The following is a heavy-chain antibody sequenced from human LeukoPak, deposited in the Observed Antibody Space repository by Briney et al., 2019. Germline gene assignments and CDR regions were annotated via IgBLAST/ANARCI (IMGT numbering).Heavy chain of an antibody. J-gene: IGHJ3*02. CDR3: ARDPCKYSSTPGAFDI. CDR1: GFTFSSYS. Sequence: GGSLRLSCAASGFTFSSYSMNWVRQAPGKGLEWVSYISSSSSTIYYADSVKGRFTISRDNAKNSLYLRMNSLRAEDTAVYYCARDPCKYSSTPGAFDIWGQGTMVTVSS. D-gene: IGHD6-13*01. V-gene: IGHV3-48*01. CDR2: ISSSSSTI.